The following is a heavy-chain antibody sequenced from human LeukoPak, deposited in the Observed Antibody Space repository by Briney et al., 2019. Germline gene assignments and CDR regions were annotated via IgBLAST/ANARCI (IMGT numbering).Heavy chain of an antibody. Sequence: GGSLRLSCSASGFIFGPYAMHWVRQAPGKGLEYVSSISSEGKTTYYADSVKGRFTISRDNSKNTLYLQMSSLRPEDTAVYYCVKDRWVDYWGQGTLVTVSS. CDR3: VKDRWVDY. CDR2: ISSEGKTT. J-gene: IGHJ4*02. D-gene: IGHD6-13*01. V-gene: IGHV3-64D*06. CDR1: GFIFGPYA.